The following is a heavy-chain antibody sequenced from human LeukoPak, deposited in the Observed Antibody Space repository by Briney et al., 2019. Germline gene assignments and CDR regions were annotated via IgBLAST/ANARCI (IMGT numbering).Heavy chain of an antibody. CDR1: GFTVSSNY. CDR3: ARGLTVGASHAFDI. CDR2: IYSGGST. V-gene: IGHV3-53*01. Sequence: GGSLGLSCAASGFTVSSNYMSWVRQAPGKGLEWVSVIYSGGSTYYADSVKGRFTISRDNSKNTLYLQMNSLRAEDTAVYYCARGLTVGASHAFDIWGQGTMVTVSS. J-gene: IGHJ3*02. D-gene: IGHD1-26*01.